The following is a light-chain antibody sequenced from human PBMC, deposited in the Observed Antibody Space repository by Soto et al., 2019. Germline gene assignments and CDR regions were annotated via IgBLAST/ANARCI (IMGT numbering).Light chain of an antibody. Sequence: DIQRTPSPYTLPASVGDRFTRTWRASQSISNWLAWYQQKPRTAPKLLIYHASTLESRVPSRFSGSGSGTEFNLNISSLQPDDFATYYCQQYNSYSFGQWTKVDI. CDR1: QSISNW. V-gene: IGKV1-5*01. CDR3: QQYNSYS. J-gene: IGKJ1*01. CDR2: HAS.